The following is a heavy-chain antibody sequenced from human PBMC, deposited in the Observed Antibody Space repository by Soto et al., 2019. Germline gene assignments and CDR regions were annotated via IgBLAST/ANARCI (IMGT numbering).Heavy chain of an antibody. CDR1: GFTFSSYG. CDR3: ARGDYGGNSVLLDY. CDR2: IWYDGSNK. Sequence: QPGGSLRLSCAASGFTFSSYGMHWVRQAPGKGLEWVAVIWYDGSNKYYADSVKGRFTISRDNSKNTLYLQMNSLRAEDTAVYYCARGDYGGNSVLLDYWGQGTLVTVSS. V-gene: IGHV3-33*01. J-gene: IGHJ4*02. D-gene: IGHD4-17*01.